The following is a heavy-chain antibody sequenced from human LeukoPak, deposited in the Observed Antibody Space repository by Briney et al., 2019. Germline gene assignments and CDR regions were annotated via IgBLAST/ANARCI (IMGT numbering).Heavy chain of an antibody. D-gene: IGHD3-16*01. CDR2: LNPSGGGT. CDR3: ARGGGDDTGMIHDY. CDR1: GYTFTSYY. Sequence: ASVKLSCKASGYTFTSYYMNWVRQAPGQGLEWMGILNPSGGGTSYAQKFQGRVTVTRDTSTSTVYMELSSLRSEDTAVYYCARGGGDDTGMIHDYWGQGTLVTVSS. V-gene: IGHV1-46*01. J-gene: IGHJ4*02.